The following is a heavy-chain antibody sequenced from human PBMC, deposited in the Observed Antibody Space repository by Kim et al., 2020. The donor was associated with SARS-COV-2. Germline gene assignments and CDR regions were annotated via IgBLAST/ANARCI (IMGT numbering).Heavy chain of an antibody. J-gene: IGHJ4*02. Sequence: PSIKSRVTISVDTSKNQFSLKLSSVTAADTAVYYCARLGSSLYPRGYFDYWGQGTLVTVSS. V-gene: IGHV4-59*08. CDR3: ARLGSSLYPRGYFDY. D-gene: IGHD6-13*01.